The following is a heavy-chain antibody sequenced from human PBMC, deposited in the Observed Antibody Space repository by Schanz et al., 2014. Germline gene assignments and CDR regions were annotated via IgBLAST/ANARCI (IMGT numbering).Heavy chain of an antibody. CDR3: AKEKEEVAADGSFFDY. V-gene: IGHV3-30*18. D-gene: IGHD6-13*01. J-gene: IGHJ4*02. CDR1: GITLSGYG. CDR2: ISLDGRNT. Sequence: QVQLVESGGGVVQPGRSLRLSCAASGITLSGYGLHWVRQAPGKGLEWVGFISLDGRNTGYAHSVKGRFTISRDNSKNTVNLQMNSLRAEDTAVYYCAKEKEEVAADGSFFDYWGQGTLVTVSS.